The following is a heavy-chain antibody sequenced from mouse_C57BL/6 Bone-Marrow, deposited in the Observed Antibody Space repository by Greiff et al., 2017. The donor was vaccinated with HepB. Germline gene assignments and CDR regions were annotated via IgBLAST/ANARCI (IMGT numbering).Heavy chain of an antibody. D-gene: IGHD2-1*01. Sequence: EVKLVESGEGLVKPGGSLKLSCAASGFTFSSYAMSWVRQTPEKRLEWVAYISSGGDYIYYADTVKGRFTISRANARNTLYLQMSSLKSEDTAMYYCTRFLLWYPHWYFDVWGTGTTVTVSS. V-gene: IGHV5-9-1*02. CDR1: GFTFSSYA. CDR2: ISSGGDYI. CDR3: TRFLLWYPHWYFDV. J-gene: IGHJ1*03.